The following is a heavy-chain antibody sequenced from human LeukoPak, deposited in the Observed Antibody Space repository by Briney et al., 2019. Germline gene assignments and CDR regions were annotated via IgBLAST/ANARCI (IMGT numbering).Heavy chain of an antibody. Sequence: VASVKVSCKASGYTFTSYGISWVRQAPGQGLEWMGWISAYNGNTNYAQKLQGRVTMTTGTSTSTAYMELRSLRSDDTAVYYCARVPMPGYYYGHGLFDYWGQGTLVTVSS. V-gene: IGHV1-18*04. CDR2: ISAYNGNT. CDR1: GYTFTSYG. CDR3: ARVPMPGYYYGHGLFDY. D-gene: IGHD3-10*01. J-gene: IGHJ4*02.